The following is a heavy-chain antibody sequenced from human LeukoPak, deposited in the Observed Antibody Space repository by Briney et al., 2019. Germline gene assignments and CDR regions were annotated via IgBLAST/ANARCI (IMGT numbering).Heavy chain of an antibody. V-gene: IGHV1-18*01. D-gene: IGHD6-13*01. J-gene: IGHJ4*02. Sequence: GASVKVSCKASGYTFTSYGISWVRQAPGQGLEWMGWISAYNGDTNYAQKLQGRVTMTTDTSTSTAYMELRSLRSDDTAVYYCARDPRIAAAGNPTFDYWGQGTLVTVSS. CDR3: ARDPRIAAAGNPTFDY. CDR1: GYTFTSYG. CDR2: ISAYNGDT.